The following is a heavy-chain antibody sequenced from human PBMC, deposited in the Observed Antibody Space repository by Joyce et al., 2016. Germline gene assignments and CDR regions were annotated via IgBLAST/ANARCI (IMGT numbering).Heavy chain of an antibody. D-gene: IGHD4/OR15-4a*01. CDR2: IYLGGST. Sequence: QVQLQESGPGLVKPSGTLSLTCAVSGGSISSAHWWSWVRQPPGKGLEWIGEIYLGGSTTDNPSLKSRVTISVDKSKNQLSLKMNSVTAADTAVYYCARYGAYSQDSWGQGTLVTVSS. CDR1: GGSISSAHW. V-gene: IGHV4-4*02. CDR3: ARYGAYSQDS. J-gene: IGHJ5*01.